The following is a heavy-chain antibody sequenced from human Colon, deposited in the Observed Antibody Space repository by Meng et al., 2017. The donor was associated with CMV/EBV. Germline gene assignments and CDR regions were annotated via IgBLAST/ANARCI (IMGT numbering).Heavy chain of an antibody. V-gene: IGHV3-13*01. CDR1: GFDFRSYD. CDR2: IGNGGDTIGNGGDT. CDR3: ARGGYSSGWYYEH. J-gene: IGHJ4*02. D-gene: IGHD6-19*01. Sequence: GESLKISCAASGFDFRSYDMHWVRQVKGKGLEWVSAIGNGGDTIGNGGDTYYAGSVKGRFTISRENEKNTLYLQMNSLRVGDTAVYYCARGGYSSGWYYEHWGQGTLVTVSS.